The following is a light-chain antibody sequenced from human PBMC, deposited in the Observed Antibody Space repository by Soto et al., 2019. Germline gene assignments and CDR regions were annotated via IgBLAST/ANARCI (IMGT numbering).Light chain of an antibody. CDR1: SSDVFGFNY. CDR3: SSYAGSNNLR. Sequence: QSVLTQPPSASGSPGQSVTITCTGTSSDVFGFNYVSWYQQHPGKAPELIISEVIKRPSGVPDRFSGSKSGNPAYLTVSGLQAEDEADYYCSSYAGSNNLRFGGGTKLTVL. V-gene: IGLV2-8*01. J-gene: IGLJ2*01. CDR2: EVI.